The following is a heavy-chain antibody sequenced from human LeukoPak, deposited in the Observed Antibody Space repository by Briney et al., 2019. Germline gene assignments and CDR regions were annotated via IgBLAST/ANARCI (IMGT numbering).Heavy chain of an antibody. CDR1: GGTFSSYA. D-gene: IGHD6-13*01. J-gene: IGHJ3*02. CDR2: IIPIFGTA. Sequence: GASVKVSCKASGGTFSSYAISWVRHAPGQGLEWMGGIIPIFGTANYAQKFQGRVTITADKSTSTAYMELSSLRSEDTAVYFCASPRIAAGAAFDIWGQGTMVTVSS. V-gene: IGHV1-69*06. CDR3: ASPRIAAGAAFDI.